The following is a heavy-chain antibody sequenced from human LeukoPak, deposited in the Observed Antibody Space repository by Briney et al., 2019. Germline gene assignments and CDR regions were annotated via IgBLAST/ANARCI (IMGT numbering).Heavy chain of an antibody. CDR3: ARESYVVVVPAKNYYFDY. Sequence: SETLSLTCTVSGGSISSYYWSWIRQPPGKGLEWIGYIYYSGSTNYNPSLKSRVTISVDTSKNQFSLKLSSVTAADTAVYYCARESYVVVVPAKNYYFDYWGQGTLVTVSS. CDR2: IYYSGST. V-gene: IGHV4-59*12. J-gene: IGHJ4*02. CDR1: GGSISSYY. D-gene: IGHD2-2*01.